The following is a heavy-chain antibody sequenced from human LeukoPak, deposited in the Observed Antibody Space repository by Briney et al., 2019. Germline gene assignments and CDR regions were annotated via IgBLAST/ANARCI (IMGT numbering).Heavy chain of an antibody. V-gene: IGHV4-39*07. J-gene: IGHJ5*02. CDR1: GGSISSSSYY. D-gene: IGHD3-10*01. CDR3: ARVYGSGSYSNNWFDP. Sequence: SETLSLTCTASGGSISSSSYYWGWIRQPPGKGLEWIGSIYYSGSTYYNPSLKSRVTISVDTSKNQFSLKLSSVTAADTAVYYCARVYGSGSYSNNWFDPWGQGTLVTVSS. CDR2: IYYSGST.